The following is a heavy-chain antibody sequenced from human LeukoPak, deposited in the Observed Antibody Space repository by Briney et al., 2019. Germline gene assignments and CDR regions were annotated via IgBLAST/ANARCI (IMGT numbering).Heavy chain of an antibody. V-gene: IGHV3-23*01. CDR2: ISGSGGST. Sequence: GGSLRLSCAASGFTFSSYAMSWVRQAPGKGLEWVSAISGSGGSTYYADSVRGRFTISRDNSKNTLYLQMNSLRAEDTAVYYCAKDSRDGYSSPYFDYWGQGTLVTVSS. D-gene: IGHD5-18*01. CDR3: AKDSRDGYSSPYFDY. J-gene: IGHJ4*02. CDR1: GFTFSSYA.